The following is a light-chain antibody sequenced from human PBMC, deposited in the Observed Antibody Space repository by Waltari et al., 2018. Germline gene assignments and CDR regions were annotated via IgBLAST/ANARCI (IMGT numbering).Light chain of an antibody. CDR3: NSYAGSNSVV. J-gene: IGLJ3*02. CDR2: DVS. CDR1: SSDVGTYNA. Sequence: QSALTQPPSASGPPGQSVSISCTGTSSDVGTYNAVSWYQQPPGKAPKLIIYDVSERPSGVPDRVSGSKSANTAALTVSGLQAEDEADYYCNSYAGSNSVVFGGGTKLTVL. V-gene: IGLV2-8*01.